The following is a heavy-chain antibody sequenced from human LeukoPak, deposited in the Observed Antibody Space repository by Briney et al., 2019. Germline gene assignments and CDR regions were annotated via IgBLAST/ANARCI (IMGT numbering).Heavy chain of an antibody. CDR2: IYPRDSDI. CDR1: GYSFTTYW. CDR3: ARHFDFWSGYYKAPGYFDY. Sequence: GESLKISCKGSGYSFTTYWIAWVRQMPGKGLEWMGIIYPRDSDIRYSPPFQGQVTISADKSISTAYLQWSSLKASDTAMYYCARHFDFWSGYYKAPGYFDYWGQGTLVTVSS. D-gene: IGHD3-3*01. J-gene: IGHJ4*02. V-gene: IGHV5-51*01.